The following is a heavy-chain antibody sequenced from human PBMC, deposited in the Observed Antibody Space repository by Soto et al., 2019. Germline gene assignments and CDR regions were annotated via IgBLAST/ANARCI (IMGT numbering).Heavy chain of an antibody. D-gene: IGHD2-2*01. CDR2: ISSSSSYI. V-gene: IGHV3-21*01. CDR3: ARDKHQGRPKDV. Sequence: GGSLRLSCAASGFTFSSYSMNWVRQAPGKGLEWVSSISSSSSYIYYADSVKGRFTISRDNAKNSLYLQMNSLRAEDTAVYYCARDKHQGRPKDVWGKGTTVTVSS. CDR1: GFTFSSYS. J-gene: IGHJ6*04.